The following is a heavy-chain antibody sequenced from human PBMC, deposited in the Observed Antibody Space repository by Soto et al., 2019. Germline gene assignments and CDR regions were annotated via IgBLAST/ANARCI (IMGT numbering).Heavy chain of an antibody. CDR1: GFTFSSYA. D-gene: IGHD2-15*01. CDR3: ARLYCSAASCYSVGAFDI. V-gene: IGHV3-30-3*01. Sequence: GGSLRLSCAASGFTFSSYAMHWVRQAPGKGLEWVAVISYDGSNKYYADSVKGRFTISRDNSRSTVYLQMNSLRAEDTAVYYCARLYCSAASCYSVGAFDIRGQGTMVTVSS. J-gene: IGHJ3*02. CDR2: ISYDGSNK.